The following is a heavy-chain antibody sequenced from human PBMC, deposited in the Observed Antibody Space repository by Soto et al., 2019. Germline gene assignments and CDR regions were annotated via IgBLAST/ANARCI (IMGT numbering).Heavy chain of an antibody. CDR3: ARDGPDFWSGYYIYGMDV. V-gene: IGHV1-18*01. CDR2: ISAYNGNT. J-gene: IGHJ6*02. Sequence: SVKVYCKASGYTFTSYGISRVRQAPGQGLEWMGWISAYNGNTNYAQKLQGRVTMTTDTSTSTAYMELRSLRSDDTAVYYCARDGPDFWSGYYIYGMDVWGQGTTVTVSS. CDR1: GYTFTSYG. D-gene: IGHD3-3*01.